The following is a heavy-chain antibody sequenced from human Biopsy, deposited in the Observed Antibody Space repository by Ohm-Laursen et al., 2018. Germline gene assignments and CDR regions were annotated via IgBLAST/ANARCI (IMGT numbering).Heavy chain of an antibody. CDR2: ISYDGSGI. CDR1: GFTFTSYA. V-gene: IGHV3-30*04. Sequence: SLRLSCAASGFTFTSYAMHWVRQAPGKGLEWVAVISYDGSGIYYADSLQGRFIISRDNPKNTVYLQMNRLRAENTAVYFCARDEKGWDYRTYFAWRFDLWGQGTLVTVSS. CDR3: ARDEKGWDYRTYFAWRFDL. J-gene: IGHJ2*01. D-gene: IGHD4-11*01.